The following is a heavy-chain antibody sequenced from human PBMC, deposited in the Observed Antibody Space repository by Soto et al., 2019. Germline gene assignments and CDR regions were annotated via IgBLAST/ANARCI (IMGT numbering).Heavy chain of an antibody. CDR1: GFTFNDYA. CDR2: ISGRDGRNT. D-gene: IGHD6-6*01. Sequence: EVQLLESGGGLVQPGGSLRLSCAASGFTFNDYAMNWVHQTPGKGLEWVSAISGRDGRNTYYANSVKGRFTVSRDNSKDTLYLQMHSLRAEDTAMYYCANVRGWGQGALVTVSS. CDR3: ANVRG. V-gene: IGHV3-23*01. J-gene: IGHJ4*02.